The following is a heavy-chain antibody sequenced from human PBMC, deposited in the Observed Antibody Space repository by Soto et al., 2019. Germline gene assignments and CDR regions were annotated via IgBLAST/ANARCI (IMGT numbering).Heavy chain of an antibody. V-gene: IGHV3-21*01. CDR1: GFTFNTYS. Sequence: EVQLVESGGGLVKPGGSLRLSCVGSGFTFNTYSMNWVRQAPGKGLEWVSSITSDSAYIYYADSLKGRVNLSRDNAKNSLSLHMNSMRIEDTALYYCASSPRKWLVPRPHDAFDMWGLGTMVSVSS. CDR3: ASSPRKWLVPRPHDAFDM. CDR2: ITSDSAYI. D-gene: IGHD6-19*01. J-gene: IGHJ3*02.